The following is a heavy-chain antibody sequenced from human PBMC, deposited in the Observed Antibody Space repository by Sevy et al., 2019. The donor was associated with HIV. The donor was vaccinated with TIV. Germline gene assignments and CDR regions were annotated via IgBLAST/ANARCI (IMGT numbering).Heavy chain of an antibody. D-gene: IGHD6-19*01. Sequence: GGSLRLSCAASGFTFSSYGMHWVRQAPGKGLEWVAVISYDGSNKYYADSVKGRFTISGDNSKNTLYLQMNSLRAEDTAVYYWAKGSPSVAGATQYYYYGMDVWGQGTTVTVSS. V-gene: IGHV3-30*18. CDR3: AKGSPSVAGATQYYYYGMDV. J-gene: IGHJ6*02. CDR2: ISYDGSNK. CDR1: GFTFSSYG.